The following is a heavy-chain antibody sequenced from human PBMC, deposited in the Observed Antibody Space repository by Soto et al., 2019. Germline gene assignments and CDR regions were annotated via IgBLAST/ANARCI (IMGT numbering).Heavy chain of an antibody. CDR2: IRSKAYGGTT. Sequence: GGSLRLSCTASGFTFGDYAMSWFRQAPGKGLEWVGFIRSKAYGGTTEYAASVKGRFTISRDDSKSIAYLQMNSLKTEDTAVYYCTTSAAEWSPPDYWGQGTLVTVSS. CDR1: GFTFGDYA. J-gene: IGHJ4*02. CDR3: TTSAAEWSPPDY. V-gene: IGHV3-49*03. D-gene: IGHD3-3*01.